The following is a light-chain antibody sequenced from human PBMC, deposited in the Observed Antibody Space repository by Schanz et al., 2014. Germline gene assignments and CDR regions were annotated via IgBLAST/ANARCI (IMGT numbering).Light chain of an antibody. CDR2: DVS. J-gene: IGLJ2*01. V-gene: IGLV2-14*03. CDR1: NSDIGGYNF. CDR3: SSYTSSSTLVV. Sequence: QSALTQPASVSATPGQSITISCTGTNSDIGGYNFVSWYQQHPGKAPKLMIHDVSNRPSGVSNRLSASKSGNTASLTISGLQADDEVDYYGSSYTSSSTLVVFGGGTKLTVL.